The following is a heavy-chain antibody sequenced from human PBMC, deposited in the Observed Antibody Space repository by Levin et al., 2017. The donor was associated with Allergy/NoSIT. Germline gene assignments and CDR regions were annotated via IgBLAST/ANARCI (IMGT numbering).Heavy chain of an antibody. J-gene: IGHJ4*02. D-gene: IGHD6-19*01. CDR3: AKGSGGWYDY. V-gene: IGHV4-39*07. CDR1: GGAISSSSYY. CDR2: IYYSGST. Sequence: SETLSLTCTVSGGAISSSSYYWGWIRQPPGMGLEWIGSIYYSGSTYYNPSLKSRVTISVDTSKNQFSLKLSSVTAADTAVYYCAKGSGGWYDYWGQGTLVTVSS.